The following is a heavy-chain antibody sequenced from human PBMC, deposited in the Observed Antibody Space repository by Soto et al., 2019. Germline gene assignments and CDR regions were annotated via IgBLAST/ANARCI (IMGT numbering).Heavy chain of an antibody. J-gene: IGHJ4*02. CDR1: GGSFSGYY. Sequence: QVQLQQWGAGLLKPSETLSLTCAVYGGSFSGYYWSWIRQPPGKGLEWIGEITHSGRTNYNPSLKSRDPISEVTSTTQVSLTPSSATAADTAVYYCARLYGSRGPFDYWGQGTLVTVSS. V-gene: IGHV4-34*01. D-gene: IGHD6-13*01. CDR2: ITHSGRT. CDR3: ARLYGSRGPFDY.